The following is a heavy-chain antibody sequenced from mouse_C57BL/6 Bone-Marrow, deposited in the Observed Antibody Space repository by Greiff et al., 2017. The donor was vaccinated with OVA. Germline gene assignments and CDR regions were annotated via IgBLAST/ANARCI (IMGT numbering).Heavy chain of an antibody. J-gene: IGHJ4*01. CDR3: TGGWGYDTRGVWEDY. V-gene: IGHV6-3*01. CDR1: GFTFSNYW. Sequence: EVMLVESGGGLVQPGGSMKLSCVASGFTFSNYWMNWVRQSPEKGLEWVAQIRLKSDNYATHYAESVKGRFTISRDDSKSSVYLQMNNLRAEDTGIYYCTGGWGYDTRGVWEDYWGQGTSVTVSS. D-gene: IGHD2-2*01. CDR2: IRLKSDNYAT.